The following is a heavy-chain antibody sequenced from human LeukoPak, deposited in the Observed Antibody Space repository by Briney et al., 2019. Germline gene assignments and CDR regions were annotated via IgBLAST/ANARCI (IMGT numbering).Heavy chain of an antibody. CDR2: IKQDGSEK. Sequence: PGRSLRLSCAASGFTFSSYGMHWVRQAPGKGLEWVANIKQDGSEKYYVDSVKGRFTISRDNAKNSLYLQMNSLTAEDTAVYYCARVGPTFDYWGQGTLVTVFS. CDR3: ARVGPTFDY. CDR1: GFTFSSYG. D-gene: IGHD1-26*01. V-gene: IGHV3-7*01. J-gene: IGHJ4*02.